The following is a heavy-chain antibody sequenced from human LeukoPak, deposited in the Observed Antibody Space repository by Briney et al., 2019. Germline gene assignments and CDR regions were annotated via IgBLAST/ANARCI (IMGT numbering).Heavy chain of an antibody. D-gene: IGHD3-10*01. Sequence: GGSLRLSCAASGFTFSNCGMHWVRQAPGKGLEWEALIWYDGGNKYYADSVKGRFTISRDDSRNTLYLQMDSLRAEDTALYYCARDMGSAYYGSGSYYGGYFDYWGQGTLVTVSS. J-gene: IGHJ4*02. CDR1: GFTFSNCG. CDR2: IWYDGGNK. CDR3: ARDMGSAYYGSGSYYGGYFDY. V-gene: IGHV3-33*01.